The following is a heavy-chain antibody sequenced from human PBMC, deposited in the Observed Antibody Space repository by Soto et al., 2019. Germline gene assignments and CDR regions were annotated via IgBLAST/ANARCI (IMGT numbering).Heavy chain of an antibody. CDR2: MSYDGSNK. Sequence: QVQLVESGGNVVQPGRSLRLSCAASGFSFSYYAMHWVRQAPGKGLEWVAVMSYDGSNKYYGDSVKGRFTISRDNSKTTLYPQMNSLRAADTAVYYCSRDRAWKDAFDIWGQGTMVTVSS. V-gene: IGHV3-30-3*01. CDR3: SRDRAWKDAFDI. CDR1: GFSFSYYA. D-gene: IGHD1-1*01. J-gene: IGHJ3*02.